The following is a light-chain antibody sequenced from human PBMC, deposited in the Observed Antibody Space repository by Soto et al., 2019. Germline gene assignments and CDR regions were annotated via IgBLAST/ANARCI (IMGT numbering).Light chain of an antibody. Sequence: DIQMTQSPSTLSASVGDRVTITCRASQSISRSLAWYQQKPGKAPSLLIYDASSLEGGVPSRFSGSGFGTEFTLTITNLQPADFATYYCQQSYSTPFIFGPGTKVDIK. J-gene: IGKJ3*01. V-gene: IGKV1-5*01. CDR3: QQSYSTPFI. CDR1: QSISRS. CDR2: DAS.